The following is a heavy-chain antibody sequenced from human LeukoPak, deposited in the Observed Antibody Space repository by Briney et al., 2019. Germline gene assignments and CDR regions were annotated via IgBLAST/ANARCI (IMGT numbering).Heavy chain of an antibody. V-gene: IGHV3-33*01. Sequence: GGSLRLSCAAPGFTFSNYGMHWVRQAPGKGLEWVAVIWYDGSDKYHADSVKGRFTISRDNSKNTLYLQMNSLRVEDTAVYYCARPVVLGAYLRGAYYFDSWRQGTLVTVSS. CDR3: ARPVVLGAYLRGAYYFDS. CDR2: IWYDGSDK. J-gene: IGHJ4*02. D-gene: IGHD3-16*01. CDR1: GFTFSNYG.